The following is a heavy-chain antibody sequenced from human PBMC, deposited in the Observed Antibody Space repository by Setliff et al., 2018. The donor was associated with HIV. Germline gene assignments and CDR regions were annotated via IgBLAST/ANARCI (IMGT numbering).Heavy chain of an antibody. Sequence: KPSETLSLTCNVSDGSISSSSYYWAWIRQPPGKGLEWIGTIYYSGNTYYRPSLKSRVTVSIDASKNQFSLMLNSVTAADTAVYYCARQSGYTRGWDIFGLVAGSFDIWGQGTMVTVSS. J-gene: IGHJ3*02. CDR1: DGSISSSSYY. CDR2: IYYSGNT. D-gene: IGHD3-3*01. V-gene: IGHV4-39*01. CDR3: ARQSGYTRGWDIFGLVAGSFDI.